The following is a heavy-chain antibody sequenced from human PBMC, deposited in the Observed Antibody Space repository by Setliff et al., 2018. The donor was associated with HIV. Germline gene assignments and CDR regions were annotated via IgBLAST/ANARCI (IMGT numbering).Heavy chain of an antibody. Sequence: SETLSLTCTVSGDSITSNSYYWGWIRQSPGKGLEWIGTMHHSGSTYYNPSLKSRVAIFIDTSKNQFSLRLSSVTAADTAVYYCARLHDYYGHRLDYWGQGALVTVSS. D-gene: IGHD3-16*01. CDR2: MHHSGST. V-gene: IGHV4-39*01. CDR3: ARLHDYYGHRLDY. CDR1: GDSITSNSYY. J-gene: IGHJ4*02.